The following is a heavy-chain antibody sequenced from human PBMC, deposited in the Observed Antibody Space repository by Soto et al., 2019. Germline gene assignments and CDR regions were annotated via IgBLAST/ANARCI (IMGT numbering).Heavy chain of an antibody. V-gene: IGHV1-46*01. D-gene: IGHD3-22*01. CDR1: GETLACTS. J-gene: IGHJ6*02. CDR3: ARVAFNYYDSSGQPRGYGMDV. CDR2: FNPTGGGRT. Sequence: SVKATSKEPGETLACTSLHSVRQAPRQVLEWVGIFNPTGGGRTRYAQNFQGRVTVTRDTSKNQFSLKLSSVTAADTAVYYCARVAFNYYDSSGQPRGYGMDVWGQGTTVTVS.